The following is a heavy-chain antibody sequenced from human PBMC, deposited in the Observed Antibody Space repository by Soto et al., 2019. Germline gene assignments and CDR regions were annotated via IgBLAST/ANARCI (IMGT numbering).Heavy chain of an antibody. CDR3: ARGIYDFWSDNYYYYMDV. D-gene: IGHD3-3*01. V-gene: IGHV3-33*08. CDR1: VFTFSSYA. J-gene: IGHJ6*03. CDR2: IWYDGSNK. Sequence: QLGGSLRLSCSASVFTFSSYAMHWVRQAPGKGLEWVAVIWYDGSNKYYADSVKGRFTISRDNSKNTLYLKMNSLRAEDTAVYYCARGIYDFWSDNYYYYMDVWGKGTTVTVSS.